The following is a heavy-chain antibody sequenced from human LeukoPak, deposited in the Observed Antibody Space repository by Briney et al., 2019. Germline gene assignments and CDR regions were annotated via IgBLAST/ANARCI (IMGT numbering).Heavy chain of an antibody. CDR3: TRYSSSWYRWFDP. CDR1: GFTFSNAW. Sequence: PGGSLRLSCAASGFTFSNAWMSWVRQAPGKGLEWVGRIKSKTDGGTTDYAAPVKGRFTISRDDSKNTLYLQMNSLKTEDTAVYYCTRYSSSWYRWFDPWGQGTLVTVSS. V-gene: IGHV3-15*01. D-gene: IGHD6-13*01. J-gene: IGHJ5*02. CDR2: IKSKTDGGTT.